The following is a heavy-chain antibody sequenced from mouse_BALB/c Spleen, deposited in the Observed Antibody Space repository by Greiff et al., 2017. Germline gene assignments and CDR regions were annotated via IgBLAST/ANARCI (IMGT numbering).Heavy chain of an antibody. CDR3: AIYYGYDVDAMDY. CDR2: IWAGGST. V-gene: IGHV2-9*02. CDR1: GFSLTSYG. D-gene: IGHD2-2*01. Sequence: VQVVESGPGLVAPSQSLSITCTVSGFSLTSYGVHWVRQPPGKGLEWLGVIWAGGSTNYNSALMSRLSISKDNSKSQVFLKMNSLQTDDTAMYYCAIYYGYDVDAMDYWGQGTSVTVSS. J-gene: IGHJ4*01.